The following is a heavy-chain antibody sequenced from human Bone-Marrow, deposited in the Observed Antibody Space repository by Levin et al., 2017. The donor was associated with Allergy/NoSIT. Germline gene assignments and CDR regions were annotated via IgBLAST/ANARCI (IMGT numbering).Heavy chain of an antibody. Sequence: GESLKISCKASGYTFTSYAMHWVRQAPGQRLEWMGWINAGNGNTKYSQKFQGRVTITRDTSASTAYMELSSLRSEDTAVYYCAREATVTPDAFDIWGQGTMVTVSS. CDR1: GYTFTSYA. J-gene: IGHJ3*02. CDR2: INAGNGNT. V-gene: IGHV1-3*01. D-gene: IGHD4-17*01. CDR3: AREATVTPDAFDI.